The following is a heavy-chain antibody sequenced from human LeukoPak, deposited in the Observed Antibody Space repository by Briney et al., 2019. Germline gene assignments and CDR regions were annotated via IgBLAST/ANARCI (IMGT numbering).Heavy chain of an antibody. CDR2: IYTSGST. Sequence: KSSETLSLTCTVSGGSISSYYWSWIRQPAGKGLEWIGRIYTSGSTNYNPSLKSRVTMSVDTSKNQFSLKLSSVTAADTAVYYCARDVGYDSSGYYYGDFGWFDPWGQGTLVTVSS. V-gene: IGHV4-4*07. CDR1: GGSISSYY. D-gene: IGHD3-22*01. CDR3: ARDVGYDSSGYYYGDFGWFDP. J-gene: IGHJ5*02.